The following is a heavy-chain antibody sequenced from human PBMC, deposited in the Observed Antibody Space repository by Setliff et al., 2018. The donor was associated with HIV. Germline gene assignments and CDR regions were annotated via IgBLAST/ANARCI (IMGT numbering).Heavy chain of an antibody. CDR3: ARTPRYYDYAWGSYGAPLYYFDY. Sequence: PGGSLRLSCTVSGFTFSNYCTNWVRQAPGKGLEWVSYISSSSSTIYYADSVKGRFTISRDNAKNSLFLQMNSLRAEDTAVYYCARTPRYYDYAWGSYGAPLYYFDYWGQGTLVTVSS. CDR1: GFTFSNYC. D-gene: IGHD3-16*01. V-gene: IGHV3-48*01. J-gene: IGHJ4*02. CDR2: ISSSSSTI.